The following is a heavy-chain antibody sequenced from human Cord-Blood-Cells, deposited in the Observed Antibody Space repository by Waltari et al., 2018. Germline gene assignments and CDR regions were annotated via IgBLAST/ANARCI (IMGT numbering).Heavy chain of an antibody. CDR1: GITVSSNS. V-gene: IGHV3-53*01. J-gene: IGHJ4*02. D-gene: IGHD1-26*01. CDR2: NYSGGSA. Sequence: QLVESGGGLIQPGGSLRLSCAASGITVSSNSMSWVRPAPGKGLEWVSANYSGGSAYSDDSGHRRFTRSGDNSKNTLDLQIASLIAEEPAVYYRAGERMKVARYSGSYYFDYWGQGTRVAVAS. CDR3: AGERMKVARYSGSYYFDY.